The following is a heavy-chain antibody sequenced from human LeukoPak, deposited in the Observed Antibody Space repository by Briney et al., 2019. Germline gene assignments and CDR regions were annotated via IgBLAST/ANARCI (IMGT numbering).Heavy chain of an antibody. CDR1: GYTVTRFA. Sequence: GASVKVSCKASGYTVTRFAMHWARQAPGQRLEWMGWITPGNGNTKYSQKFQGRVTITRDTSASTAYMDLSSLRSEDTAVYYCARGTGAYDYWGQGTLVTVSS. CDR3: ARGTGAYDY. V-gene: IGHV1-3*01. D-gene: IGHD4/OR15-4a*01. J-gene: IGHJ4*02. CDR2: ITPGNGNT.